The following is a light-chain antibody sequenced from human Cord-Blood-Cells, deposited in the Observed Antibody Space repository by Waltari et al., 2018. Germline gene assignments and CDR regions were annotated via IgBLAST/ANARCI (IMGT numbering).Light chain of an antibody. J-gene: IGKJ4*01. CDR3: QQSYSTPLT. CDR2: AAS. Sequence: DIQMTQSPSSLSASVGDSVTITCRASKSISSYLNWYQQQPVKAPKLLSYAASSVQRGVPSRFSGSASGADFTLTISSLQPEEFATYFCQQSYSTPLTFVGGTKVESK. V-gene: IGKV1-39*01. CDR1: KSISSY.